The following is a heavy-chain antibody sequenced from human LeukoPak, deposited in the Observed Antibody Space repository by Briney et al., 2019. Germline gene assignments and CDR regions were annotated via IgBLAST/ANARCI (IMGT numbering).Heavy chain of an antibody. CDR2: TYYRSKWYN. CDR1: GDSVSSNSAA. Sequence: SQTLSLTCAISGDSVSSNSAAWNWIRQSPSRGLEWLGRTYYRSKWYNDYAASVKSRITINPDTSKNQFSLQLNSVTPEDTAVYYCARANTVGLAHLFDYWGQGTLVTVSS. J-gene: IGHJ4*02. CDR3: ARANTVGLAHLFDY. V-gene: IGHV6-1*01. D-gene: IGHD3-16*01.